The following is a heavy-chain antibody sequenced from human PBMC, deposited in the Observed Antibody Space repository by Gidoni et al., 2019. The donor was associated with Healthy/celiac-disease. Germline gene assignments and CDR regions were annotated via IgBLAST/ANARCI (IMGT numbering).Heavy chain of an antibody. CDR1: GYAFTSSY. V-gene: IGHV1-46*01. J-gene: IGHJ6*02. Sequence: QVQLVQSGAEVKKPGASVKVSCKASGYAFTSSYMHCVRQAPGQGLEWMGIINPSGGSTSYAQKFQGRVTMTRDTSTSTVYMELSSLRSEDTAVYYCARDKQYDFWSGPLAHNYYYYGMDVWGQGTTVTVSS. D-gene: IGHD3-3*01. CDR2: INPSGGST. CDR3: ARDKQYDFWSGPLAHNYYYYGMDV.